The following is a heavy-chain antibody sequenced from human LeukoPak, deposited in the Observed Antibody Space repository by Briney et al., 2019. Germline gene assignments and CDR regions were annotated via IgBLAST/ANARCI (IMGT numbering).Heavy chain of an antibody. CDR2: ISGSGGST. Sequence: GGSLRLSCAASGFTFSSYAMSWVRRAPGKGLEWVSAISGSGGSTYYADSVKGRFTISRDNSKNTLYLQMNSLRAEDTAVYYCAKVSKSPPTTYGMDVWGQGTTVTVSS. V-gene: IGHV3-23*01. CDR1: GFTFSSYA. CDR3: AKVSKSPPTTYGMDV. J-gene: IGHJ6*02. D-gene: IGHD2/OR15-2a*01.